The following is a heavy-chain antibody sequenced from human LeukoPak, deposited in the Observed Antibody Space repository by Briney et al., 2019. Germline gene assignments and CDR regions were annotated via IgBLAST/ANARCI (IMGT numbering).Heavy chain of an antibody. CDR3: ARDASALY. CDR1: GFTFSRYW. CDR2: IKPDGSEK. Sequence: PGGSLRLSCAASGFTFSRYWMTWVRQAPGKGLEWVASIKPDGSEKYYLDSVKGRFTISRDNARDSLYLQMNSLRDDDTSVYFCARDASALYWGRGTLVTVSS. D-gene: IGHD6-19*01. V-gene: IGHV3-7*01. J-gene: IGHJ4*02.